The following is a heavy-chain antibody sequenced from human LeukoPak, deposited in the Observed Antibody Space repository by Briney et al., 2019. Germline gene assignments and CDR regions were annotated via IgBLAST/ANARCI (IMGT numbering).Heavy chain of an antibody. V-gene: IGHV3-23*01. CDR3: AKDLGI. CDR2: ISGSGGST. Sequence: PMGSLRHSCAASVLTFRSHVRSSVHQTPGKGLEWVSAISGSGGSTYYADSVKGRFTISRDNSKNTLYLQMNSLRAEDTAVYYCAKDLGIWGQGTMVTVSS. CDR1: VLTFRSHV. J-gene: IGHJ3*02.